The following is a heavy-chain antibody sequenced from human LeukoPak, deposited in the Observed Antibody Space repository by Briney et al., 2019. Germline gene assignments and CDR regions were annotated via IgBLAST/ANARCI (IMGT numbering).Heavy chain of an antibody. V-gene: IGHV3-53*01. CDR1: GFTVSSNY. J-gene: IGHJ2*01. D-gene: IGHD3-9*01. CDR3: ARDNSYDILTGYYGEGYFDL. CDR2: IYSGGST. Sequence: PGGSLRLSCAASGFTVSSNYMSWVRQAPGKGLEWVSVIYSGGSTYYADSVKGRFTISRDSSKNTLYLQMNSLRAEDTAVYYCARDNSYDILTGYYGEGYFDLWGRGTLVTVSS.